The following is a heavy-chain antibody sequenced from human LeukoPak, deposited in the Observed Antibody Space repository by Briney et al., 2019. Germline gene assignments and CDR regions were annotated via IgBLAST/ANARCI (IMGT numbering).Heavy chain of an antibody. D-gene: IGHD6-13*01. CDR2: ISAYNGNT. J-gene: IGHJ4*02. CDR1: GYTFTSYG. CDR3: ARDRDGHSSSWYNSFSSGSGNGYFDY. V-gene: IGHV1-18*01. Sequence: GASVKVSCKASGYTFTSYGISWVRQAPGQGLEWMGWISAYNGNTNYAQKLQGRVTMTTDTSTSTAYMELRSLRSDDTAVYYCARDRDGHSSSWYNSFSSGSGNGYFDYWGQGTLVTVSS.